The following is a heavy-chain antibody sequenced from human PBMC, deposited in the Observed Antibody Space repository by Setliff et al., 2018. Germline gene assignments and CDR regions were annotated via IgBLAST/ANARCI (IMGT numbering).Heavy chain of an antibody. CDR3: ARGGASSQWFDP. J-gene: IGHJ5*02. D-gene: IGHD2-15*01. CDR1: GDSISPYY. CDR2: ISHSGTT. V-gene: IGHV4-59*01. Sequence: SETLSLTCTVSGDSISPYYWSWIRQSPGKGLEWIAWISHSGTTNYNPSLKSRVTLSVDTSKNQFSLNLASVTAADTAAYYCARGGASSQWFDPWGQGTLVTVSS.